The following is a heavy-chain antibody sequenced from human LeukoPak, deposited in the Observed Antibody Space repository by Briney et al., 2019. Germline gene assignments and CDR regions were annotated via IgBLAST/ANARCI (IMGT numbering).Heavy chain of an antibody. Sequence: GGSLRLSCAASGFTFSRYWMTWVRQAPGKGLEWVANIKEDGSKKNYVDSVRGRFTISRDNAKNSLYLQMNSLRAEDTAVYYCAKDYSTSWWFHYWGQGTLVTVSS. V-gene: IGHV3-7*03. CDR2: IKEDGSKK. D-gene: IGHD6-13*01. CDR1: GFTFSRYW. CDR3: AKDYSTSWWFHY. J-gene: IGHJ4*02.